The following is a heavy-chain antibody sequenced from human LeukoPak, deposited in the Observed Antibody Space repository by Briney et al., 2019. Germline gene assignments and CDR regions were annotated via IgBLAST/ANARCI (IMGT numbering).Heavy chain of an antibody. J-gene: IGHJ4*02. CDR1: GGSMSDYY. Sequence: SETLSLTCTVSGGSMSDYYWGWIRQPPGKRLEWIGHIYYSGSAYYNPSLKSRVTISIDTSKNQFPLKLTSVTAADTAIYYCARRGYFDYWGQGILVTVSA. CDR3: ARRGYFDY. V-gene: IGHV4-59*08. CDR2: IYYSGSA.